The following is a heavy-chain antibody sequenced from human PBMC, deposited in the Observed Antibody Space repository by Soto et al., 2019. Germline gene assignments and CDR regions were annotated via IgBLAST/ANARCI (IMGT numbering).Heavy chain of an antibody. CDR2: ISGSGGST. CDR3: AKGEVAARVYYYYGMDV. V-gene: IGHV3-23*01. CDR1: GFTFSSYA. D-gene: IGHD6-6*01. Sequence: GGSLRLSCAASGFTFSSYAMSWVRQAPGKGLEWVSAISGSGGSTYYADSVKGRFTISRDNSKNTLYLQMNSLRAEDTAVYYCAKGEVAARVYYYYGMDVWGQGTTVTVFS. J-gene: IGHJ6*02.